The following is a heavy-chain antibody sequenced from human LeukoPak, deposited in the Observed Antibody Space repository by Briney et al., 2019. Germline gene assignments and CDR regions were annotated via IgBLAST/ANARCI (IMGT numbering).Heavy chain of an antibody. Sequence: GGSLRLSCAACGFTFTSYAMSWVRQAPGKGLEWVSTISYSGGSTYYADSVKGRFTISRDNSKTTLYLQLNSLRAEDTAIYYCAKDRGGGAAAELDFWGQGTLVAVSS. CDR2: ISYSGGST. D-gene: IGHD6-13*01. CDR3: AKDRGGGAAAELDF. V-gene: IGHV3-23*01. CDR1: GFTFTSYA. J-gene: IGHJ4*02.